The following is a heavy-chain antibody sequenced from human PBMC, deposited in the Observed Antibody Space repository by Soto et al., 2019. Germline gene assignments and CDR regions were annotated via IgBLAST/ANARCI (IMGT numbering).Heavy chain of an antibody. Sequence: QVQLQQWGAGSLRPLETLSLTCGVSGGSFSGHYWAWIRQSPGKGLEWIGEINDRGSINYNPSLKSRVSISVDTSKNHYSLNLRSVTAADTAVYYCARESHDILTGPPWVWYFDLWGRGTLVTVSS. CDR3: ARESHDILTGPPWVWYFDL. CDR1: GGSFSGHY. V-gene: IGHV4-34*01. CDR2: INDRGSI. D-gene: IGHD3-9*01. J-gene: IGHJ2*01.